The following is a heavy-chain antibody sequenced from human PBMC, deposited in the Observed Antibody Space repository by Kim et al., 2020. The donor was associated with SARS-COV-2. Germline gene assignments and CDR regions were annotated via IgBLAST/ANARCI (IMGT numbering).Heavy chain of an antibody. J-gene: IGHJ4*02. D-gene: IGHD2-21*02. CDR3: AKSPPYCGGDCYPSFDS. Sequence: VKGRFTISRDNSKNTLYLQMNSLRAEDTAVYYCAKSPPYCGGDCYPSFDSWGQGTLVTVSS. V-gene: IGHV3-23*01.